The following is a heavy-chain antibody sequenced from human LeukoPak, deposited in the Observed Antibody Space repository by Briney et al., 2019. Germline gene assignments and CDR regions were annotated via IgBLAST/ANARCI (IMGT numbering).Heavy chain of an antibody. V-gene: IGHV1-24*01. D-gene: IGHD5-24*01. Sequence: ASVKASCKVSGYTLTELSMHWVRQAPGKGLEWMGGFDPEDGETMYAQKFQGRVTMTEDTSTDTAYMELSSLRSEDTAVYYCATDRGGGYNYFDSWGQGTLVTVSS. CDR3: ATDRGGGYNYFDS. CDR1: GYTLTELS. CDR2: FDPEDGET. J-gene: IGHJ4*02.